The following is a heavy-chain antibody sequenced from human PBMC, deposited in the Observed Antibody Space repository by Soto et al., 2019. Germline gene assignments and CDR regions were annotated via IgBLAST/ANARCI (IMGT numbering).Heavy chain of an antibody. CDR1: GGSISSGGYY. D-gene: IGHD2-21*01. V-gene: IGHV4-31*03. CDR2: IYYSGST. CDR3: VRDDRDGYNFDY. Sequence: ASETLSLTCTVSGGSISSGGYYWSWIRQHPGKGLEWIGYIYYSGSTYYNPSLKSRVTISVDTSKNQFSLKLSSVTAADTAVYYCVRDDRDGYNFDYWGQGTLVTVSS. J-gene: IGHJ4*02.